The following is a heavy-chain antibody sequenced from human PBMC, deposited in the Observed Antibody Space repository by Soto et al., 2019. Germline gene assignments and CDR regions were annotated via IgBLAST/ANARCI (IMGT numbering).Heavy chain of an antibody. CDR1: GFTFSSYA. D-gene: IGHD6-6*01. Sequence: VGSLRLSCAASGFTFSSYAMHWVRQAPGKGLEWVAVISYDGSNKYYADSVKGRFTISRDNSKNTLYLQMNSLRAEDTAVYYCARDPSSSSSTPDYWGQGTLVTVSS. V-gene: IGHV3-30-3*01. J-gene: IGHJ4*02. CDR2: ISYDGSNK. CDR3: ARDPSSSSSTPDY.